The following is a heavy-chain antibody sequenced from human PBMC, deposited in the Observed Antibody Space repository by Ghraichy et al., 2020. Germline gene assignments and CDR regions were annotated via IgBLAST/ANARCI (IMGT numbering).Heavy chain of an antibody. CDR3: AKVGRYYYDSGSHYLDY. J-gene: IGHJ4*02. CDR2: IRGDGGGT. Sequence: PGGSLRLSCAASGFTFTNYAMNWVRQAPGKGLEWVSIIRGDGGGTYYTDSVKGRFTISRDNSKNTVFLQMNSLRAEDTALYYCAKVGRYYYDSGSHYLDYWGQGTLVTVSS. V-gene: IGHV3-23*01. D-gene: IGHD3-10*01. CDR1: GFTFTNYA.